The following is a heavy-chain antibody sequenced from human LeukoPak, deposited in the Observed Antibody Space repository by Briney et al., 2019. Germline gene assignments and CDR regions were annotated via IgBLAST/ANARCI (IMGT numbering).Heavy chain of an antibody. CDR1: GFTFSSYA. CDR3: ARDGILEWLLLYYFDY. D-gene: IGHD3-3*01. J-gene: IGHJ4*02. CDR2: IQYDGSNK. V-gene: IGHV3-30*02. Sequence: GGSLRLSCAASGFTFSSYAMHWVRQAPGKGLEWVAFIQYDGSNKYYADSVKGRFTISGDNSKNTLYLQMNSLRAEDTAVYYCARDGILEWLLLYYFDYWGQGTLVTVSS.